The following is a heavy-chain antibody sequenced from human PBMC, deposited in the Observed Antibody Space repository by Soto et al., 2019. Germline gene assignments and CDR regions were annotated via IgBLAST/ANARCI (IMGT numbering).Heavy chain of an antibody. J-gene: IGHJ4*02. D-gene: IGHD1-20*01. CDR3: ARGYGQLDY. CDR1: GFTFSSYA. V-gene: IGHV3-30-3*01. CDR2: ISYDGSNK. Sequence: QVQLAESGGGVVQPGRSLRLSCAASGFTFSSYAMHWVRQAPGKGLEWVAVISYDGSNKYYADSVKGRFTISRDNSKNTLYLQMNSLRAEDTAVYYCARGYGQLDYWGQGTLVTVSS.